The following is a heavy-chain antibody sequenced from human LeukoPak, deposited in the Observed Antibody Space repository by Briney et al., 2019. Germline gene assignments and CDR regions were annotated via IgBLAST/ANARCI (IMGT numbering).Heavy chain of an antibody. V-gene: IGHV3-74*01. CDR3: VSFYETY. Sequence: GGSLRLSCAASGNYWMHWVRQAPGKGLVWVSHINSDGSWISYADSVKGRFTISKDNAKNTVYLQMNGLRAEDTAVYYCVSFYETYWGRGTLVTVSS. D-gene: IGHD2/OR15-2a*01. CDR1: GNYW. J-gene: IGHJ4*02. CDR2: INSDGSWI.